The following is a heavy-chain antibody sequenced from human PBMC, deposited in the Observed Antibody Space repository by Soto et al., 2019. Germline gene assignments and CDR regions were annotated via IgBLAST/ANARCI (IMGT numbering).Heavy chain of an antibody. V-gene: IGHV1-46*01. J-gene: IGHJ4*02. D-gene: IGHD6-13*01. CDR1: GYTFTIYY. Sequence: ASVKLSCKASGYTFTIYYLHWGRQAPGQGLEWMGIINARGGTTSNAQQSQGRVTMTTDNSKTTLYLQMNSLRTEDTAVYYCARRGPGNYFDYWGQGTLVTVSS. CDR2: INARGGTT. CDR3: ARRGPGNYFDY.